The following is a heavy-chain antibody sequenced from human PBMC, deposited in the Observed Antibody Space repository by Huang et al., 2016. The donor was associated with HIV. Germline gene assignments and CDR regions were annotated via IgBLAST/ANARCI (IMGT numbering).Heavy chain of an antibody. CDR1: GGSFRNFA. CDR3: ATVDYYDTSGPQRGYFDN. Sequence: QVQLVQSGAEVKKPGSSVKVSCKASGGSFRNFAIGWVRQAPGQGLGWRGGIIPTLGTANYAQKFQGRVTSIADESTSTAYMELSSLRSEDTAVYYCATVDYYDTSGPQRGYFDNWGQGTLVTVSS. V-gene: IGHV1-69*01. D-gene: IGHD3-22*01. CDR2: IIPTLGTA. J-gene: IGHJ4*02.